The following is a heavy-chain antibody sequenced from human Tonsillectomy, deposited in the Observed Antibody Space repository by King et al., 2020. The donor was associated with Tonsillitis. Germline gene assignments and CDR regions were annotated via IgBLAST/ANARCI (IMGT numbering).Heavy chain of an antibody. V-gene: IGHV1-69*01. CDR1: GGTFNSYA. J-gene: IGHJ3*02. CDR2: IIPIFGTA. Sequence: QLVQSGVEVKKPGSSVKVSCKASGGTFNSYAISWVRQAPGQGLEWMGGIIPIFGTANYAQKFQGRVTITADESTSTAYMELSSLRFDDTAVYYCARDRMRGYYDSSGYYYDAFDIWGQGTMVTVSS. CDR3: ARDRMRGYYDSSGYYYDAFDI. D-gene: IGHD3-22*01.